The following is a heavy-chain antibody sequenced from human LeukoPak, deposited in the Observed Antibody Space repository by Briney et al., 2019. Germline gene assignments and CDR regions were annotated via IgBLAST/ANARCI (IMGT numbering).Heavy chain of an antibody. V-gene: IGHV3-33*06. CDR3: AKDQRSTGYYLDY. CDR2: IWYDGSNK. CDR1: GFTFRSYG. J-gene: IGHJ4*02. Sequence: GRSLRLSCAASGFTFRSYGMHWVRQAPGKGLEWVAGIWYDGSNKYYTDSMKGRFTISRDNSKNTLYLQMNSLRAEDTSLYYCAKDQRSTGYYLDYWGQGTLVTVSS. D-gene: IGHD3-22*01.